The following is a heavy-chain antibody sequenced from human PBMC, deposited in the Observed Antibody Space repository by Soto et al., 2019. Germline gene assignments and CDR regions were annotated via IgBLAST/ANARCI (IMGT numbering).Heavy chain of an antibody. CDR3: AKVRPPRYCTSTSCLGAFDI. CDR1: AFTFRSYA. CDR2: ITASADTT. J-gene: IGHJ3*02. Sequence: EEQLLESGGGLVRPGGSLRLSCAASAFTFRSYAMSWVRQAPGKGLEWVSAITASADTTYYADSVKGRFTISRNNSMNALYLRMNSLRAGDTAVYYCAKVRPPRYCTSTSCLGAFDIWRQGTMVTVS. D-gene: IGHD2-2*01. V-gene: IGHV3-23*01.